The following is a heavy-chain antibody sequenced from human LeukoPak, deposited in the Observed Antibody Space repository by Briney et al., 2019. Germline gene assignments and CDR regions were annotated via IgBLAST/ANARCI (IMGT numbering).Heavy chain of an antibody. D-gene: IGHD6-13*01. Sequence: PGGSLRLSCAASGFTFSSYAMHWVRQAPGKGLEWVAVISYDGSNKYYADSVKGRFTISRDNSKNSLYLQMNSLRAEDTAIYYCAGGVWPRSNYWGQGTLVTVSS. CDR1: GFTFSSYA. CDR2: ISYDGSNK. V-gene: IGHV3-30*04. CDR3: AGGVWPRSNY. J-gene: IGHJ4*02.